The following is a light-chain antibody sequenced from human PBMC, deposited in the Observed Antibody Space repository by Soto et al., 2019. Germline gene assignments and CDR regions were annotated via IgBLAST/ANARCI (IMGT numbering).Light chain of an antibody. V-gene: IGKV3-20*01. J-gene: IGKJ5*01. Sequence: EIVLTHSPGTLSLSPGERATLSCSASQSVSSSYLAWYQQKPGQAPRLLIYDASNRATVLPARFSGSGSGTDSTLTINRLEPEDFAVYYCQLYGISPHFGQGTRLEIK. CDR3: QLYGISPH. CDR1: QSVSSSY. CDR2: DAS.